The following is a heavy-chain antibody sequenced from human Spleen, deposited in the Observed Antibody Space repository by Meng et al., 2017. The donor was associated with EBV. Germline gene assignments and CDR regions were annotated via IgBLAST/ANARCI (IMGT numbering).Heavy chain of an antibody. D-gene: IGHD3-10*01. CDR3: ARGLGFGEFAFDY. CDR1: GGLVRSGGYY. J-gene: IGHJ4*02. Sequence: QLRESGPGLGKPSQTLSPTCGVLGGLVRSGGYYGSWIRQPPGKGLEWIGYMYYSGSTYYNPSLESRVAMSLDRSKNQFSLKLSSVTAADTAVYYCARGLGFGEFAFDYWGQGIMVTVSS. CDR2: MYYSGST. V-gene: IGHV4-30-4*01.